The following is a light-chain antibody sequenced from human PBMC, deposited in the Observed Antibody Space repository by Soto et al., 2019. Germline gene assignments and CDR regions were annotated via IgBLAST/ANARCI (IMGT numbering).Light chain of an antibody. J-gene: IGKJ5*01. CDR1: QTLLLSNGNNY. Sequence: IVMTQSPLSLPVSPGEPASISCRSSQTLLLSNGNNYLDWYLQKPGQSPQLLIYWGSNRAPGVPDRISGSGADTDFTLKISRVEAEDVGVYFCMQALQTPITFGQGTRLEIK. CDR2: WGS. V-gene: IGKV2-28*01. CDR3: MQALQTPIT.